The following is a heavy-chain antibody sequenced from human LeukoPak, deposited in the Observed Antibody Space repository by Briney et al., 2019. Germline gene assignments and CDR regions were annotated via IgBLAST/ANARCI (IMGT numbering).Heavy chain of an antibody. D-gene: IGHD6-19*01. V-gene: IGHV3-20*04. Sequence: GGSLRLSCAASGFTFDDYGMSWVRQAPGKGLEWVSGINWNGGSTYYADSVKGRFTISRDNSNNTLYLQMNSLSVEDTAVYYCARDSSGWYHWFDPWGQGTLVTVSS. CDR2: INWNGGST. CDR1: GFTFDDYG. J-gene: IGHJ5*02. CDR3: ARDSSGWYHWFDP.